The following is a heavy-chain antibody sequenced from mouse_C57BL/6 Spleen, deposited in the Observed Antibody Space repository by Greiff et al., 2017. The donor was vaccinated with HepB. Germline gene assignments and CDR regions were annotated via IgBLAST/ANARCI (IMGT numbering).Heavy chain of an antibody. CDR2: ISYDGSN. V-gene: IGHV3-6*01. CDR1: GYSITSGYY. D-gene: IGHD1-1*01. Sequence: EVKLQESGPGLVKPSQSLSLTCSVTGYSITSGYYWNWIRQFPGNKLEWMGYISYDGSNNYNPSLKNRISITRDTSKNQFFLKLNSVTTEDTATYYCARGGRSSYWYFDVWGTGTTVTVSS. J-gene: IGHJ1*03. CDR3: ARGGRSSYWYFDV.